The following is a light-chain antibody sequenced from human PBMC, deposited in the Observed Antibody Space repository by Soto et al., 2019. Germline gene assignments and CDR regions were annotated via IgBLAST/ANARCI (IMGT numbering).Light chain of an antibody. V-gene: IGKV1-6*01. J-gene: IGKJ4*01. CDR1: QGVGND. CDR2: HVY. Sequence: AIQMTQSPSSLSASVGDRVTITCRASQGVGNDLGWYQQKPGKAPKLLIYHVYTLNNGVSSRFSGSGSGTDFTLTISSLQPEDFATYYCLQDNSNPLTFGGVTKVGIK. CDR3: LQDNSNPLT.